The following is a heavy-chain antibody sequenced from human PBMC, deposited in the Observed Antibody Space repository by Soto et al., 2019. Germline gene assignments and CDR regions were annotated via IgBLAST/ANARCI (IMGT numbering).Heavy chain of an antibody. D-gene: IGHD2-15*01. CDR3: ARGYCCGGSCNWYYSYYMDV. CDR1: GYTLTELS. J-gene: IGHJ6*03. V-gene: IGHV1-24*01. Sequence: ASVKVSCKVSGYTLTELSMHWVRQAPGKGLEWMGGFDPEDGETIYAQKFQGRVTMTEDTSTDTAYMELRSLRSDDTAVYYCARGYCCGGSCNWYYSYYMDVWGKGTTVTVAS. CDR2: FDPEDGET.